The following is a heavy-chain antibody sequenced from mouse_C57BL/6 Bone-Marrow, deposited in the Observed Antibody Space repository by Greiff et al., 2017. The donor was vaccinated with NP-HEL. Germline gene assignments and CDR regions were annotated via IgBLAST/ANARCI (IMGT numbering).Heavy chain of an antibody. CDR2: IYPGGGYT. D-gene: IGHD1-1*01. CDR1: GYTFTNYW. Sequence: QVQLQQPGAELVKPGASVKMSCKASGYTFTNYWIGWAKQRPGHGLEWIGDIYPGGGYTNYNEKFKGKATLTADKSSSTAYMQFSSLTSEDSAIYYCARQGLLTTVVAPFDYWGQGTTLTVSS. CDR3: ARQGLLTTVVAPFDY. V-gene: IGHV1-63*01. J-gene: IGHJ2*01.